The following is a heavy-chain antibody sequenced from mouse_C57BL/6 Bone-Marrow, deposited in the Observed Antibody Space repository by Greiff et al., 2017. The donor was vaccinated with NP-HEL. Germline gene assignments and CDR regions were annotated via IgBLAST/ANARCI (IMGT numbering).Heavy chain of an antibody. CDR2: IDPETGGT. V-gene: IGHV1-15*01. Sequence: VKLVESGAELVRPGASVTLSCKASGYTFTDYEMHWVKQTPVHGLEWIGAIDPETGGTAYNQKFKGKAILTADKSSSTAYMELRSLTSEDSAVYYCTRSIPLYYSNYGYAMDYWGQGTSVTVSS. J-gene: IGHJ4*01. CDR1: GYTFTDYE. CDR3: TRSIPLYYSNYGYAMDY. D-gene: IGHD2-5*01.